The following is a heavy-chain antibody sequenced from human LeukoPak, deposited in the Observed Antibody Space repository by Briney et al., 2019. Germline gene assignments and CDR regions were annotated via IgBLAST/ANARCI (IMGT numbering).Heavy chain of an antibody. CDR2: IYYSGST. V-gene: IGHV4-31*03. CDR3: AREVNWNSVTLFYDY. D-gene: IGHD1-7*01. J-gene: IGHJ4*02. Sequence: PSETLSLTCTVSGGSISSGGYYWSWIRQHPGKGLEWIGYIYYSGSTYHNPSLESRVTISVDTSKNQFSLKLSSVTAADTAVYYCAREVNWNSVTLFYDYWGQGTLVTLSS. CDR1: GGSISSGGYY.